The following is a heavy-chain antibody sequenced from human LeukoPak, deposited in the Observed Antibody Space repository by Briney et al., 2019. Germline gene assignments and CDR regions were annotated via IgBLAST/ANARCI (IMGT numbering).Heavy chain of an antibody. D-gene: IGHD1-26*01. Sequence: QSGGSLRLSCAASRFTFSSYGMSWVRQAPGKGLEWVSAISGSGGSTYYADSVKGRLTISRDNSKNTLYLQMNSLRAEDTAVYYCAKAKGATSGAFDIWGQGTMVTVSS. CDR3: AKAKGATSGAFDI. CDR2: ISGSGGST. V-gene: IGHV3-23*01. J-gene: IGHJ3*02. CDR1: RFTFSSYG.